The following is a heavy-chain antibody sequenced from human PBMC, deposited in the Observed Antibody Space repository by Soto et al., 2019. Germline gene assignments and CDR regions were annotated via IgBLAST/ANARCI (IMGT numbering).Heavy chain of an antibody. D-gene: IGHD2-2*02. Sequence: SETLSLTCTVSGGSISSSSYYWGWIRQPPGKGLEWIGSIYYSGSTYYNPSLKSRVTISVDTSKNQFSLKLSSVTAADTAVYYCARYCSSTSCYIEGLVYWRPGTLVTVSS. CDR2: IYYSGST. CDR1: GGSISSSSYY. V-gene: IGHV4-39*01. J-gene: IGHJ4*02. CDR3: ARYCSSTSCYIEGLVY.